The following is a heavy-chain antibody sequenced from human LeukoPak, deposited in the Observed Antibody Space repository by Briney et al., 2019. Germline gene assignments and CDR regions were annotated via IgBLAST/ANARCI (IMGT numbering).Heavy chain of an antibody. D-gene: IGHD3-10*01. CDR1: SYTFTSYG. Sequence: ASVKVSCKASSYTFTSYGISWVRQAPGQGLEWMGWISAYNGNTNYAQKLQGRVTMTTDTSTSTAYMELRSLRSDDTAVYYCAREETGSRSSQCYYYYMDVWGKGTTVTVSS. CDR2: ISAYNGNT. CDR3: AREETGSRSSQCYYYYMDV. J-gene: IGHJ6*03. V-gene: IGHV1-18*01.